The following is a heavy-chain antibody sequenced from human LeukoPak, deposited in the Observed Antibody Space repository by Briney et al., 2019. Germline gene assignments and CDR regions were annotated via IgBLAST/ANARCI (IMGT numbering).Heavy chain of an antibody. CDR3: ARGGHYYDSSGYFITHFDY. CDR2: IKQDGSEK. V-gene: IGHV3-7*01. CDR1: GFTFSSYW. Sequence: GGSPRLSCAASGFTFSSYWMSWVRQAPGKGLEWVANIKQDGSEKYYVDSVKGRFTISRDNAKNSLYLQMGSLRAEDMAVYYCARGGHYYDSSGYFITHFDYWGQGALVTVSS. J-gene: IGHJ4*02. D-gene: IGHD3-22*01.